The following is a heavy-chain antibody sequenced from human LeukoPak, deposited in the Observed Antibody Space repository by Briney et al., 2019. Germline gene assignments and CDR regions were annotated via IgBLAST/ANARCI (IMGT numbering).Heavy chain of an antibody. D-gene: IGHD2-2*01. CDR2: IRYDGSNK. CDR3: AKGWFGIVVVPAAPNP. V-gene: IGHV3-30*02. Sequence: GGSLRLSCAASGFTFSSYGMHWVRQAPGKGLEWVAFIRYDGSNKYCADSVKGRFTISRDNSKTTLYLQMNSLRAEATTVYYCAKGWFGIVVVPAAPNPWGQGTLVTVSS. CDR1: GFTFSSYG. J-gene: IGHJ5*02.